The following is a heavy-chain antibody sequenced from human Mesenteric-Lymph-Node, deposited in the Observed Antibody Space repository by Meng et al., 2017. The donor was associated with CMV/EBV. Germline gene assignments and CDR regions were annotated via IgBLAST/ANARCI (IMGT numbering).Heavy chain of an antibody. V-gene: IGHV1-69-2*01. CDR1: GYSFSDYY. D-gene: IGHD6-13*01. Sequence: SCRVFGYSFSDYYKHWVQQAPGKGLEWMGQIDPEDGETKYAEKIQGRVTITADTSTDTAHMEVRSLTLDDTAVYYCATVGYSSWFRYWGQGTLVTVSS. CDR2: IDPEDGET. J-gene: IGHJ4*02. CDR3: ATVGYSSWFRY.